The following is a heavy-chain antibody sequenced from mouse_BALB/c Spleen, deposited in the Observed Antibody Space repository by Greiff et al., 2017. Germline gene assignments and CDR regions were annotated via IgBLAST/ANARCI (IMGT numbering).Heavy chain of an antibody. D-gene: IGHD4-1*01. J-gene: IGHJ3*01. CDR2: IDPANGNT. Sequence: EVQLQQSGAELVKPGASVKLSCTASGFNIKDTYMHWVKQRPEQGLEWIGRIDPANGNTKYDPKFQGKATITADTSSNTAYLQLSSLTSEDTAVYYCARALSGTWFAYWGQGTLVTVSA. V-gene: IGHV14-3*02. CDR3: ARALSGTWFAY. CDR1: GFNIKDTY.